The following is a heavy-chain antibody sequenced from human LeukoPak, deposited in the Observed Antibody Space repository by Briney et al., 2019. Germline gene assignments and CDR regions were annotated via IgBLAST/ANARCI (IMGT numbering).Heavy chain of an antibody. Sequence: PSETLSLTCAVYGGSFSGYYWSWIRQPPGKGLEWIGEINHSGSTNYNPSLKSRVTISVDTSKNQFSLKLSSVTAADTAVYYCARGGVYGDYGYWGQGTLVTVSS. D-gene: IGHD4-17*01. CDR2: INHSGST. V-gene: IGHV4-34*01. CDR1: GGSFSGYY. J-gene: IGHJ4*02. CDR3: ARGGVYGDYGY.